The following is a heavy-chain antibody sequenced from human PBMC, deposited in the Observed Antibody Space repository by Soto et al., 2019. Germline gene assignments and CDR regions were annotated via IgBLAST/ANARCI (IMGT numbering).Heavy chain of an antibody. CDR1: GGSISSGGYY. V-gene: IGHV4-31*03. Sequence: SETLSLTCTVSGGSISSGGYYWSWIRQHPGKGLEWIGYIYYSGSTYYNPSLKSRVTISVDTSKNQFSLKLSSVTAADTAVYYCARGGNLRNYDFWSGYYNHYYGMDVWGQGTTVTVSS. CDR2: IYYSGST. D-gene: IGHD3-3*01. CDR3: ARGGNLRNYDFWSGYYNHYYGMDV. J-gene: IGHJ6*02.